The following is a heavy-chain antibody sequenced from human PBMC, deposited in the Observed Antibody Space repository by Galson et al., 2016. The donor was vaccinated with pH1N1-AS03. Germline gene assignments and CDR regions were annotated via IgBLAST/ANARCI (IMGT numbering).Heavy chain of an antibody. CDR3: ARRRAAGGLLPYSWFDP. V-gene: IGHV4-59*08. CDR2: IYNGGST. D-gene: IGHD2-15*01. CDR1: GGSIRSHY. Sequence: SLTCTVSGGSIRSHYWHWIRQPPGKALEWIGYIYNGGSTNYNPSLKSRVTISGDTSTNQFSLRLTSVTAADTATYYCARRRAAGGLLPYSWFDPWGPGTLVIVSS. J-gene: IGHJ5*02.